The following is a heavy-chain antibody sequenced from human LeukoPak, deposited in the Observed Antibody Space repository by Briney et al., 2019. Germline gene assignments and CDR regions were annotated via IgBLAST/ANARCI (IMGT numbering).Heavy chain of an antibody. CDR1: SVSLTNYY. Sequence: SETLSLTCTVSSVSLTNYYWSWIRQPAGKGLEWIGRISSSGSTNYNPSLKSRVTISVDTSKNQFSLKLSSVTAADTAVYFCARGPYSYDSSGAFDIWGQGTMVTVSS. V-gene: IGHV4-4*07. CDR3: ARGPYSYDSSGAFDI. CDR2: ISSSGST. D-gene: IGHD3-22*01. J-gene: IGHJ3*02.